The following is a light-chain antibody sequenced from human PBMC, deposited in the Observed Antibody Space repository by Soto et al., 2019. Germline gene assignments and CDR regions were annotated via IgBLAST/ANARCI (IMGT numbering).Light chain of an antibody. CDR3: SSYTSSSTRV. CDR1: SSDVGGYNY. V-gene: IGLV2-14*01. CDR2: EVS. J-gene: IGLJ3*02. Sequence: QSALTQPASVSGSPGQSITISCTGTSSDVGGYNYVSWYQQHPAKAPNLMIYEVSNRPSGVANRFSGSKSGNTASLTISGLQAEDEADYYCSSYTSSSTRVFGGGTKLTVL.